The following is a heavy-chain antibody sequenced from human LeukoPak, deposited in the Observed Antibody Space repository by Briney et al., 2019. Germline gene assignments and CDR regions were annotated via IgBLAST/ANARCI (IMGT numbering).Heavy chain of an antibody. CDR1: GFTFSSYA. Sequence: GRSLRLSCAASGFTFSSYAMHWVRQAPGKGLEWVAVISYDGSNKYYADSVKGRFTISRDNSKNTLYLQMNSLRAEDTAVYYCARGPESSYWGQGTLVTVSS. CDR2: ISYDGSNK. J-gene: IGHJ4*02. D-gene: IGHD1-14*01. V-gene: IGHV3-30-3*01. CDR3: ARGPESSY.